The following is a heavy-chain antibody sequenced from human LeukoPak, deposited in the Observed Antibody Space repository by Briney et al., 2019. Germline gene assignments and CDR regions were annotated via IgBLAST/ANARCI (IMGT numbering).Heavy chain of an antibody. CDR3: ARGPRILAAGSYFFDY. Sequence: PGGSLRLSCAASGFSFKDYYYSWIRQAPGKGLEWGSFINVNGGAMYYADFVKGRFTISRQNAQNSVYLEMNSLRDEDTAVYYCARGPRILAAGSYFFDYWGQGSLVTVSS. CDR2: INVNGGAM. V-gene: IGHV3-11*01. D-gene: IGHD6-13*01. J-gene: IGHJ4*02. CDR1: GFSFKDYY.